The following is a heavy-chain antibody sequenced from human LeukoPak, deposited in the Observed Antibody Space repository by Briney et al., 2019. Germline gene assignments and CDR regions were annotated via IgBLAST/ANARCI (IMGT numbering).Heavy chain of an antibody. CDR1: GFTFSSYE. CDR2: ISSSGTTI. Sequence: GSLRLSCAASGFTFSSYEMNWVRQAPGKGLEWVSYISSSGTTIYYADSVKGRFTISRDNAKSSLYLQMNSLRAEDTAVYYCARDRATGNSGWYDAFDIWGQGTMVTVSS. D-gene: IGHD6-19*01. J-gene: IGHJ3*02. V-gene: IGHV3-48*03. CDR3: ARDRATGNSGWYDAFDI.